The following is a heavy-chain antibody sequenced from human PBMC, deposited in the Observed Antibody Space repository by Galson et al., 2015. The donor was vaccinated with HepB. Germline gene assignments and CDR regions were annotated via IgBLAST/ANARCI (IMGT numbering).Heavy chain of an antibody. J-gene: IGHJ4*02. D-gene: IGHD6-19*01. CDR3: VKTPPYSSGWYPQLSFDY. Sequence: SLRLSCAASGFTFSSYAMHWVRQAPGKGLEYVSAISSNGGSTYYADSVKGRFTISRDNSKNTLYLQMSSLRAEDTAVYYCVKTPPYSSGWYPQLSFDYWGQGTLVTVSS. CDR1: GFTFSSYA. CDR2: ISSNGGST. V-gene: IGHV3-64D*06.